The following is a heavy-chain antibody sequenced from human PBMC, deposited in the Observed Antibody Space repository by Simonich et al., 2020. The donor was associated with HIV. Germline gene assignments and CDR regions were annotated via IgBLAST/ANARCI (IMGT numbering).Heavy chain of an antibody. J-gene: IGHJ5*02. D-gene: IGHD3-16*02. CDR1: GYTFTSYD. V-gene: IGHV1-8*03. Sequence: QVQLVQSGAEVKKPGASVKVSCKASGYTFTSYDIHWVRQATGQGLEWMGWMNPNSGNTDYAQKIQGRGTITRDTSINTAYMELSSLKSEDTAVYYCARALRWFDPWGQGTLVTVSS. CDR2: MNPNSGNT. CDR3: ARALRWFDP.